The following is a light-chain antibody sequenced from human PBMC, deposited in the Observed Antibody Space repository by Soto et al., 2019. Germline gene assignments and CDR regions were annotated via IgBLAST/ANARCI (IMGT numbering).Light chain of an antibody. CDR2: EVS. J-gene: IGLJ1*01. CDR1: SNDIGGYNY. Sequence: QAALTQPASVSGSPGQAITITCAGTSNDIGGYNYVSWYQQHPGKAPKVMIYEVSNRPSGVSNRFSGSKSGNTASLTISGLQAEDEADYYCSSYTSSSTLYVFGSGTRVTV. V-gene: IGLV2-14*01. CDR3: SSYTSSSTLYV.